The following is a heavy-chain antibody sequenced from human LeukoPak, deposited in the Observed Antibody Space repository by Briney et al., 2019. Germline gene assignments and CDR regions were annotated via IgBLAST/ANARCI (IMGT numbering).Heavy chain of an antibody. Sequence: GGSLRLSCAASGFTVSSNYMSWVRQAPGKGLEWVSVIYSGGSTYYADSVKGRFTISRDNSKNTLYLQMNSLRAEDTAVYYCARGIAVAGTVLWYYWGQGTVVTVSS. CDR1: GFTVSSNY. V-gene: IGHV3-53*01. CDR2: IYSGGST. J-gene: IGHJ4*02. D-gene: IGHD6-19*01. CDR3: ARGIAVAGTVLWYY.